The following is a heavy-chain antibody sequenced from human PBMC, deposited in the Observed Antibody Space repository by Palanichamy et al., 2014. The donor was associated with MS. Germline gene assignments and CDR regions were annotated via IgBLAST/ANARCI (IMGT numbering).Heavy chain of an antibody. CDR2: IYPDDSDT. D-gene: IGHD2-15*01. J-gene: IGHJ4*02. CDR3: ARRTRDCTSGSCHIDY. Sequence: EVQLVQSGAVVKKPGESLKISCKGSGYSFAHYWIGWVRQMPGKGLEWMGVIYPDDSDTTYSPSFQGQVTISADRSFTTAYLQWSSLKASDTAIYYCARRTRDCTSGSCHIDYWGQGTLVTVSP. V-gene: IGHV5-51*01. CDR1: GYSFAHYW.